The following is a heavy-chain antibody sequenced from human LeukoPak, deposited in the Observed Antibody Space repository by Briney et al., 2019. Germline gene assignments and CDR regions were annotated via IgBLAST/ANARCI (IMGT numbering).Heavy chain of an antibody. CDR1: GGSFSAYY. CDR2: IDHSGST. CDR3: ARGGHSGYDFDY. V-gene: IGHV4-34*01. D-gene: IGHD5-12*01. Sequence: PSETLSLTCAVSGGSFSAYYLTWIRQPPGKGLEWIGEIDHSGSTNYNPSLKSRVTISLDTSKNQFSLKLSSVTAADTAVYYCARGGHSGYDFDYWGQGTLVTVSS. J-gene: IGHJ4*02.